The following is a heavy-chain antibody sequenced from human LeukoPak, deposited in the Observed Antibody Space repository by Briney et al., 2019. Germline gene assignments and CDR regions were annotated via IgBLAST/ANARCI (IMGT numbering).Heavy chain of an antibody. CDR1: GFTFSSYG. CDR2: ISYDGSNK. D-gene: IGHD3-22*01. Sequence: PGRSLRLSCAASGFTFSSYGMHWVRQAPGKGLEWVAVISYDGSNKYYADSVKGRFTISRDNSKNTLYLQMNSLRAEDTAVYYCAKGDDYDSSGYYSHIDYWGQGTLVTVSS. J-gene: IGHJ4*02. CDR3: AKGDDYDSSGYYSHIDY. V-gene: IGHV3-30*18.